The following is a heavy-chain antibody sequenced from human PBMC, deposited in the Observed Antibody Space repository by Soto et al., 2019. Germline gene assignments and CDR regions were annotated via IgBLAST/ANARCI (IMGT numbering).Heavy chain of an antibody. Sequence: GGSLRLSCAASGFTFSDHYMDWVRQAPGKGLEWVGRTRNKANSYTTEYAASVKGRFTISRDDSKNSLYLQMNSLKTEDTAVYYCAREMAVLYFDWLSYGMHFRGPGTTVTVSS. CDR3: AREMAVLYFDWLSYGMHF. J-gene: IGHJ6*02. CDR1: GFTFSDHY. CDR2: TRNKANSYTT. D-gene: IGHD3-9*01. V-gene: IGHV3-72*01.